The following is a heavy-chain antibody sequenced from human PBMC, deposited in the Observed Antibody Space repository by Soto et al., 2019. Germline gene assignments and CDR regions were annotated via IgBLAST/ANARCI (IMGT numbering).Heavy chain of an antibody. CDR1: GGTFRGYY. V-gene: IGHV4-34*01. Sequence: PSETLSLTCAVYGGTFRGYYWTWISQSPEKGLEWIGEINHRGNTKDNPSLKSRVTISVDTSKNQFSLKLSTVTAADTAVYYCARGSEATAGTWYFDYWGQGMLVTVSS. D-gene: IGHD6-13*01. CDR3: ARGSEATAGTWYFDY. CDR2: INHRGNT. J-gene: IGHJ4*02.